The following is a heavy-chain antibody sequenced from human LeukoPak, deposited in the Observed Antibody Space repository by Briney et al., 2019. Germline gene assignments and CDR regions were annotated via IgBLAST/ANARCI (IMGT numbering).Heavy chain of an antibody. V-gene: IGHV3-74*01. D-gene: IGHD3-10*01. CDR2: INGDGSTT. CDR1: GFTFSSYW. CDR3: TRGGVDY. J-gene: IGHJ4*02. Sequence: GGALRLSCAASGFTFSSYWMHWVRQAPGKGRMWVSRINGDGSTTTYADSVKGRFPISRDNAKNTVYLQMNSLRAEDTAVYYCTRGGVDYWGQGTLVTVSS.